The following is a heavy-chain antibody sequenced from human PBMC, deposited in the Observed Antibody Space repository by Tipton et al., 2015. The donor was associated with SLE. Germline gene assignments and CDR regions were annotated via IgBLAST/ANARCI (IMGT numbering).Heavy chain of an antibody. CDR1: GGSISGGNSY. V-gene: IGHV4-61*02. CDR3: ASRGYSYGHFDY. J-gene: IGHJ4*02. CDR2: IYGSGST. Sequence: TLSLTCTVSGGSISGGNSYWSWIRQPAGKRLEWIGRIYGSGSTIYNPSLKSRVTMSVDTSKNQFSLKLSSVTAADTAVYYCASRGYSYGHFDYWGQGTLVTVSS. D-gene: IGHD5-18*01.